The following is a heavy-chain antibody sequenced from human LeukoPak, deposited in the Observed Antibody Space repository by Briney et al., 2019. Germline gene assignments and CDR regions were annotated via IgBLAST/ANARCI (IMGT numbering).Heavy chain of an antibody. J-gene: IGHJ3*02. CDR2: ISGSGGST. D-gene: IGHD1-7*01. CDR1: GFTFSSYW. CDR3: AKDTRNWNYVGAFDI. Sequence: GGPLRLSCVASGFTFSSYWMSWVRQAPGKGLEWVSAISGSGGSTYYADSVKGRFTISRDNSKNTLYLQMNSLRAEDTAVYYCAKDTRNWNYVGAFDIWGQGTMVTVSS. V-gene: IGHV3-23*01.